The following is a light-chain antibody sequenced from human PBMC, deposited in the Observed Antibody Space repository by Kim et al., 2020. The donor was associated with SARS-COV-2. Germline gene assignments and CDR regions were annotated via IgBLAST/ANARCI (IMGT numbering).Light chain of an antibody. V-gene: IGLV3-21*04. Sequence: SYELTQPPSMSVAPGETARITCGGNRIGSKGVHWYQQKPGQAPVLVIYYDTHRPSGIPGRFSGSNSGNTATLTISRVEAGDEADYSCQVWDSINDDWVFGGGTKLTVL. CDR3: QVWDSINDDWV. CDR1: RIGSKG. CDR2: YDT. J-gene: IGLJ3*02.